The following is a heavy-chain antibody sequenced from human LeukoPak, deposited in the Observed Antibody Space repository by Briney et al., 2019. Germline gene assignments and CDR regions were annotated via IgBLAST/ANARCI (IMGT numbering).Heavy chain of an antibody. V-gene: IGHV1-2*02. Sequence: GASVKVSCKASGYTFTGHYMHWVRQAPGQGLEWMGGINANSGGANYAQKFQGRDTMTRDTSIRTAYMALSALRSDDTAVYYCARDRKVGSTDDAFDIWGQGTRVIVSS. CDR1: GYTFTGHY. CDR2: INANSGGA. D-gene: IGHD1-26*01. CDR3: ARDRKVGSTDDAFDI. J-gene: IGHJ3*02.